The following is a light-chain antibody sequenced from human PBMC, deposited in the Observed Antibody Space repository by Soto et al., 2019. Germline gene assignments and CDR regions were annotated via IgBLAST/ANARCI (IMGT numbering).Light chain of an antibody. CDR3: CSYAGTYTLV. CDR1: SSDVGGYDF. CDR2: DVS. V-gene: IGLV2-11*01. Sequence: QSALTQPRSVSGSPGQSVTISCTGSSSDVGGYDFVSWYQQHPGKAPKLMISDVSERPSGVPDRFSGSKSANTASLTISGLQAEDEDDYYCCSYAGTYTLVFGGGTQLTVL. J-gene: IGLJ3*02.